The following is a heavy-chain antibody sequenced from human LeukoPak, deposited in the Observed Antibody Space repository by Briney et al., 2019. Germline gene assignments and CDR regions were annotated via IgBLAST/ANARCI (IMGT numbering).Heavy chain of an antibody. V-gene: IGHV1-2*02. J-gene: IGHJ4*02. Sequence: ASVKVSCKASGYTFTGYYMHWVRQAPGQGLEWLGWINPNSGGTNYAQKFQGRVTITADKSTSTAYMELSSLRSEDTAVYYCAREGMNYYDSSGYYYGYYFDYWGQGTLVTVSS. D-gene: IGHD3-22*01. CDR3: AREGMNYYDSSGYYYGYYFDY. CDR2: INPNSGGT. CDR1: GYTFTGYY.